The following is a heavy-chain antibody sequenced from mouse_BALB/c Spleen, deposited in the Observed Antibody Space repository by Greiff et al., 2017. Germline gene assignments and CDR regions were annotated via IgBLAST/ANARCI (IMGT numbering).Heavy chain of an antibody. CDR1: GFAFSSYD. D-gene: IGHD1-1*01. V-gene: IGHV5-12-1*01. CDR2: ISSGGGST. J-gene: IGHJ3*01. Sequence: EVKLVESGGGLVKPGGSLKLSCAASGFAFSSYDMSWVRQTPEKRLEWVAYISSGGGSTYYPDTVKGRFTISRDNAKNTLYLQMSSLKSEDTAMYYCARHDYYVSSWFAYWGQGTLVTVSA. CDR3: ARHDYYVSSWFAY.